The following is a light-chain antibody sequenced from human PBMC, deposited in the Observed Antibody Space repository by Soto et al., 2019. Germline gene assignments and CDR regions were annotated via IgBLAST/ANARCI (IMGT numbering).Light chain of an antibody. CDR3: QQYYSYPLT. J-gene: IGKJ3*01. V-gene: IGKV1-8*01. Sequence: AIRMTQSPSSLSASTGDRVTITCRASQGISSYLAWYQQKPGKAPKLLIYAASTLQSGGPSRFSGRGSGRDFTLTISCLQSEDLATYYCQQYYSYPLTFGPGNKVDIK. CDR1: QGISSY. CDR2: AAS.